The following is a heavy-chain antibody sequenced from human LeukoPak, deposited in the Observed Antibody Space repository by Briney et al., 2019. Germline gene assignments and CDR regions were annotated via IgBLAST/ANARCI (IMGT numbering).Heavy chain of an antibody. V-gene: IGHV6-1*01. Sequence: SQALSLTCAISGDSVSSNSAAWNWSTQSPSRGLDWLGRTYYRSKWYNDYAVSVKSRITINPDTSKNQFSLQLNSVTPEDTAVYYCAGGYDFWSGYYGNSWFDPWGQGTLVTVSS. J-gene: IGHJ5*02. CDR1: GDSVSSNSAA. CDR2: TYYRSKWYN. D-gene: IGHD3-3*01. CDR3: AGGYDFWSGYYGNSWFDP.